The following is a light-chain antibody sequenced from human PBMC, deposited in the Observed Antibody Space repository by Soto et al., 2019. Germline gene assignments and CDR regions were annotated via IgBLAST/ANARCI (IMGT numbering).Light chain of an antibody. V-gene: IGKV3-20*01. CDR2: GAS. J-gene: IGKJ4*01. CDR3: QQYNDWPLT. CDR1: QIFSSDY. Sequence: EVVLTQSPGTLSLSPGERATLSCRASQIFSSDYLAWYQQKPGQAPRLLIYGASTRATHIPDRFSGSGSGTDFTLTISRLEPEDSAVYLCQQYNDWPLTFGGGTKVEIK.